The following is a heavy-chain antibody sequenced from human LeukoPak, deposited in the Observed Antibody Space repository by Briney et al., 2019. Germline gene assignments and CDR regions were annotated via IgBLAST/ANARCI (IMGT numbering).Heavy chain of an antibody. CDR3: ARVSGITMIVVVPEDGFDI. CDR1: GGSFSGYY. J-gene: IGHJ3*02. CDR2: INHSGST. D-gene: IGHD3-22*01. Sequence: TLSLTCAVYGGSFSGYYWSWIRQPPGKGLEWIGEINHSGSTNYNPSLKSRVTISVDTSKNQFSLKLSSVTAADTAVYYCARVSGITMIVVVPEDGFDIWGQGTMVTVSS. V-gene: IGHV4-34*01.